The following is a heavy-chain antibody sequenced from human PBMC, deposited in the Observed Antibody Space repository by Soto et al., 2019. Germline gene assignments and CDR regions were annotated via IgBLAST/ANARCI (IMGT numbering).Heavy chain of an antibody. CDR2: IIPFFGTS. D-gene: IGHD2-21*02. Sequence: QVHLVQSGAEVKKPGSSVKVSGKDSGGNFRIASINWERQTPEHGLEWMGGIIPFFGTSDYAQKFQGRLTITADEATTTAYMALSSPRSQDTAVYYCARGHESGGNSDAYDIWGQGTMVIVSS. V-gene: IGHV1-69*12. J-gene: IGHJ3*02. CDR3: ARGHESGGNSDAYDI. CDR1: GGNFRIAS.